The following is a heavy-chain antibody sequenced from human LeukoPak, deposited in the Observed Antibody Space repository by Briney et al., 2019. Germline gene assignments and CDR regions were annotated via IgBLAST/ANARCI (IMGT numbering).Heavy chain of an antibody. Sequence: SETLSLTCTVSGGSISSGDYYWSWIRQPPGKGLEWIGYIYYSGSTYYNPSLKSRVTISVDRSKNQFSLKLSSVTAADTAVYYCGARAARYFDYWGQGTLVTVSS. CDR3: GARAARYFDY. V-gene: IGHV4-30-4*01. D-gene: IGHD6-6*01. CDR2: IYYSGST. J-gene: IGHJ4*02. CDR1: GGSISSGDYY.